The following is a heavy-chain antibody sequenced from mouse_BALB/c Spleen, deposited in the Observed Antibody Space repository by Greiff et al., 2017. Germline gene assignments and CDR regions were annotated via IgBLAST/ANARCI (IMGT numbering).Heavy chain of an antibody. CDR3: ARPAGFAY. CDR2: INPNNGGT. J-gene: IGHJ3*01. Sequence: EQLKESGPELVKPGASVKIPCKASGYTFTDYNMDWVKQSHGKSLEWIGDINPNNGGTIYNQKFKGKATLTVDKSSSTAYMELRSLTSEDTAVYYCARPAGFAYWGQGTLVTVSA. V-gene: IGHV1-18*01. CDR1: GYTFTDYN.